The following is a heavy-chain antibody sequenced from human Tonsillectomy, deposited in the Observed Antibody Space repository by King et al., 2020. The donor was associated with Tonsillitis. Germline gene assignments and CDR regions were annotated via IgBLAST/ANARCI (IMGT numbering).Heavy chain of an antibody. D-gene: IGHD2-8*01. Sequence: VQLQESGPGLVKPSETLSLTCTVSGGSIGTYYWSWIRQPPGKGLEWIGYIYYSGSTTYNPSLKSRVTLSVDTSKNQFSLKVSSVTAAETAGYYCAGEPYAPDGGGGQGTLVT. CDR3: AGEPYAPDGG. J-gene: IGHJ4*02. V-gene: IGHV4-59*01. CDR1: GGSIGTYY. CDR2: IYYSGST.